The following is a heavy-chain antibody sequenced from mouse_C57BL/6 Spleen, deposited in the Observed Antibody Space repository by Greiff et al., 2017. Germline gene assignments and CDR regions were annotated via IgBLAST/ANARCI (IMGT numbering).Heavy chain of an antibody. D-gene: IGHD2-2*01. CDR3: ARLYYGYDEENAMDY. CDR2: ISYDGSN. J-gene: IGHJ4*01. V-gene: IGHV3-6*01. Sequence: EVQLVESGPGLVKPSQSLSLTCSVTGYSITSGYYWNWIRQFPGNKLEWMGYISYDGSNNYNPSLKNRISITRDTSKNQFFLKLNSVTTEDTATYYCARLYYGYDEENAMDYWGQGTSVTVSS. CDR1: GYSITSGYY.